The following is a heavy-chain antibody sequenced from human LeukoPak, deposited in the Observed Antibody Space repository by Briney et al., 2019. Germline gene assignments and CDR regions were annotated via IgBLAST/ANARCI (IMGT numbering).Heavy chain of an antibody. D-gene: IGHD3-22*01. CDR3: ARRRYYDSAGYLD. CDR2: IYYSGST. CDR1: GGSFSGYY. V-gene: IGHV4-34*01. J-gene: IGHJ1*01. Sequence: SETLSLTCAVYGGSFSGYYWSWIRQPPGKGLEWIGSIYYSGSTYYNPSLKSRVTISIDTSNNQFSLTLNSVTAADTALYFCARRRYYDSAGYLDWGQGTLVTVSS.